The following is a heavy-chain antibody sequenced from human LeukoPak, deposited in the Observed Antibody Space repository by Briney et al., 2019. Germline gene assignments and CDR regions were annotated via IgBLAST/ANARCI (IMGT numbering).Heavy chain of an antibody. CDR1: GGTFSSYA. Sequence: GASVTVSCKASGGTFSSYAISWVRQAPGQGLEWMGGIIPIFGTANYAQKFQGRVTITTDESTSTAYMELSSLRSEDTAVYYCARGAPYYYDSSGYSFDYWGQGTLVTVSS. CDR2: IIPIFGTA. CDR3: ARGAPYYYDSSGYSFDY. D-gene: IGHD3-22*01. J-gene: IGHJ4*02. V-gene: IGHV1-69*05.